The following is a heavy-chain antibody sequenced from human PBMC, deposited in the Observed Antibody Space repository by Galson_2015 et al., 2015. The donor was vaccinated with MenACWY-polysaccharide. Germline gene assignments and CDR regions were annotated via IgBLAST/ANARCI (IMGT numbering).Heavy chain of an antibody. J-gene: IGHJ3*02. CDR3: ARDYTLYGIGSLALNAFDI. D-gene: IGHD2-8*01. Sequence: SLRLSCAASGFTFNTYWMSWVRQAPGKGLEWVANIKHDGSEKYYVDSVKGRFTISRDNAKNSLYLQMNSLRADDTAVYYCARDYTLYGIGSLALNAFDIWGQGTMVTVSS. V-gene: IGHV3-7*01. CDR1: GFTFNTYW. CDR2: IKHDGSEK.